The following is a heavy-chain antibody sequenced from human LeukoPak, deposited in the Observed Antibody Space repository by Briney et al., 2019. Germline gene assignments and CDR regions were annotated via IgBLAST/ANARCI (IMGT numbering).Heavy chain of an antibody. Sequence: PGGSLRLSCAASGFTFTTYMMNWVRQTPGEGLEWVSYISSDGGAIYYADSVKGRFTISRDNAQTSLYLQMNNLRAEDTAVYYCVRELAYWGQGALVTVSS. J-gene: IGHJ4*02. V-gene: IGHV3-48*01. CDR1: GFTFTTYM. CDR2: ISSDGGAI. CDR3: VRELAY.